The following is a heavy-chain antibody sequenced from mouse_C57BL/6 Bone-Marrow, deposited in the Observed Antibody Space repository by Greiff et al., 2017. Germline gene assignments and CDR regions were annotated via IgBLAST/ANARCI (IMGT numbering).Heavy chain of an antibody. Sequence: VKLQESGAELMKPGASVKLSCKATGYTFTGYWIEWVKQRPGQGLEWIGAIYPGNGDTSYNQKFKGKATLTADKSSSTAYMQLSSLTSEDSAVYYCAYAPSYGNPYWYFDVWGTGTTVTVSS. V-gene: IGHV1-87*01. J-gene: IGHJ1*03. CDR3: AYAPSYGNPYWYFDV. CDR2: IYPGNGDT. CDR1: GYTFTGYW. D-gene: IGHD2-10*01.